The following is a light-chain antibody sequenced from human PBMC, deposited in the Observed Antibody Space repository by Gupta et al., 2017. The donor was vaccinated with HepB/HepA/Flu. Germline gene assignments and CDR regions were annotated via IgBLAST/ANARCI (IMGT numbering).Light chain of an antibody. CDR3: CSYSCGSSFVV. CDR2: EVN. J-gene: IGLJ2*01. CDR1: SSDIGSYNL. V-gene: IGLV2-23*02. Sequence: QSALPLHASVSGPPGHSTTITCPGPSSDIGSYNLVSWYQQHPVKAPQPIIYEVNKRPSGISKRFSGSKSGTTASVTISVLQAEDEATYFCCSYSCGSSFVVLGGGTKLTVL.